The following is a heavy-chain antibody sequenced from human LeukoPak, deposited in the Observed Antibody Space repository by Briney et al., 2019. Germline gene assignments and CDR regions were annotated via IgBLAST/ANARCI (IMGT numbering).Heavy chain of an antibody. J-gene: IGHJ4*02. V-gene: IGHV3-15*01. CDR2: IKSKTDRATT. CDR3: TTHSSIDY. D-gene: IGHD2/OR15-2a*01. Sequence: FCRIKSKTDRATTDSAPPGKGRFTISRDESKNTLYLQMNRLKTEDTAVSYCTTHSSIDYWCQGTLVTVSS.